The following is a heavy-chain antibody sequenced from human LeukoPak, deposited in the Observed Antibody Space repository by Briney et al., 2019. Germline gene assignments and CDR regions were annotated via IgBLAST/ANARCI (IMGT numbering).Heavy chain of an antibody. D-gene: IGHD6-13*01. V-gene: IGHV3-7*03. CDR3: ASVKGSGSSSWYSRYYFDY. CDR2: IKQDESEK. Sequence: GSLRLSCAASGFTLSNYWMSWVRQAPGKGLEWVANIKQDESEKYYVDSVKGRFTISRDNAKNSLYLQMNSLRAEDTAVYYCASVKGSGSSSWYSRYYFDYWGQGTLVTVSS. CDR1: GFTLSNYW. J-gene: IGHJ4*02.